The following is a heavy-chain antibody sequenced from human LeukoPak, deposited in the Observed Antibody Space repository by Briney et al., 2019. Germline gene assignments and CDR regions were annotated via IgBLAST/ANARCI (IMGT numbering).Heavy chain of an antibody. Sequence: GSSVKVSCKASGGTFSSYAISWVRQAPGQGLEWMGRIIPILGIANYAQKFQGRVTITADKSTSTAYMELSSLRSEDTAVYYCARNRDGYNAGTDAFDIWGQGTMATVSS. CDR3: ARNRDGYNAGTDAFDI. CDR2: IIPILGIA. D-gene: IGHD5-24*01. V-gene: IGHV1-69*04. J-gene: IGHJ3*02. CDR1: GGTFSSYA.